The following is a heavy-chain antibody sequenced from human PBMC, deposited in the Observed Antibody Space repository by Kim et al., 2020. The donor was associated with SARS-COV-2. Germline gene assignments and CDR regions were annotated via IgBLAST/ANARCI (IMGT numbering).Heavy chain of an antibody. Sequence: SETLSLTCNVSGGSISSSRDYWGWIRQPPGMGLEWIANINSGGTTYYNPSLKSRLTISIDMSKNQFSLKLTSVTAADTAIYYCARDPPEGAFDYWGQGTLVTVSS. CDR2: INSGGTT. CDR3: ARDPPEGAFDY. J-gene: IGHJ4*02. V-gene: IGHV4-39*07. CDR1: GGSISSSRDY.